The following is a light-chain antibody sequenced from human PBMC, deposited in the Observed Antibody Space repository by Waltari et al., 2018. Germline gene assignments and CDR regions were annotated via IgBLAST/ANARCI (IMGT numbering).Light chain of an antibody. J-gene: IGKJ2*01. V-gene: IGKV3-15*01. CDR1: QSVSTT. CDR2: GAS. Sequence: EIVMTQSPATLSVSPGERATLSCRASQSVSTTLAWYQQKPGQAPRLLIYGASTRATGIPARFSGSGSGTEFTLTISSLQSADFAIYYCQQFDNWSFGQGTKL. CDR3: QQFDNWS.